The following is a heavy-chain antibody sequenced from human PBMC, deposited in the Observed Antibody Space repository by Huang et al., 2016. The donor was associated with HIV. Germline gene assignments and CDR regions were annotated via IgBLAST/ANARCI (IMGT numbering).Heavy chain of an antibody. CDR2: NNHSVNT. V-gene: IGHV4-34*02. J-gene: IGHJ4*02. Sequence: QVQLEQWGAGLLKASETLSLTCAVYGGSFSGYYWNWLRQAPGKGLEWVGENNHSVNTNYNPSLKSRANMSLDTSKSQFSLYLTSLSAADTGTYFCARRYNSRRDYWGRGTLVTVHS. D-gene: IGHD3-22*01. CDR3: ARRYNSRRDY. CDR1: GGSFSGYY.